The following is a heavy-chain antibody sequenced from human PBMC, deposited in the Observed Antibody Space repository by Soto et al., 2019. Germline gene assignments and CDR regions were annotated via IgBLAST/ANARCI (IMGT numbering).Heavy chain of an antibody. J-gene: IGHJ4*02. CDR1: GYSFTSYD. CDR2: MDPKTGNT. Sequence: ASVKVSCKASGYSFTSYDINWVRQATGQGLEWMGWMDPKTGNTDYGQKFQGRVTMTRNTSISTAYMELSSLTSEDTAVYYCARSYQWGQGTLVTVSS. D-gene: IGHD2-2*01. V-gene: IGHV1-8*01. CDR3: ARSYQ.